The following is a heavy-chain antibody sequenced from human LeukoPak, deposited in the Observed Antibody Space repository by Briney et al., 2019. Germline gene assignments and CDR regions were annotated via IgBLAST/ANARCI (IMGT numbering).Heavy chain of an antibody. J-gene: IGHJ3*02. CDR1: GGSISSYY. CDR2: IYYSGST. V-gene: IGHV4-59*01. CDR3: ARGRFLDAFDI. D-gene: IGHD3-3*01. Sequence: SETLSLTCTVSGGSISSYYWSWIRQPPGKGLEWIGYIYYSGSTKYKPSLKSRVTISVDTSKNQFSPKLSSVTAADTAVYYCARGRFLDAFDIWGQGTMVTVSS.